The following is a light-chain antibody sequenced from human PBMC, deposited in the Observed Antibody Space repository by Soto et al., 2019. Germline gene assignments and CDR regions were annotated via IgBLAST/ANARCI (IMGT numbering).Light chain of an antibody. Sequence: DIQMTQSSSTLSASVGDRVTITCRASQSISSWLAWYQQKPGKAPKLLIYKASSLESGVPSRFSGSGSGTEFTLTISSLQPDDFATYYCQQYGGAFGQGTKVEIK. CDR2: KAS. J-gene: IGKJ1*01. CDR1: QSISSW. V-gene: IGKV1-5*03. CDR3: QQYGGA.